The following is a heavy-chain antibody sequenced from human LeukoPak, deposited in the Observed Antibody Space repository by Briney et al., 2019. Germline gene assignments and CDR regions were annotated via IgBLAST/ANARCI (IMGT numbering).Heavy chain of an antibody. J-gene: IGHJ5*02. CDR3: ARDSTHDYGDYPTGFDP. CDR1: GFTFSSYE. D-gene: IGHD4-17*01. V-gene: IGHV3-48*03. Sequence: GGSLRLSCAASGFTFSSYEMNWVRQAPGKGLEWVSYISSSGSTIYYADSVKGRFTISRDNAKNSLYLQVNSLRAEDTAVYYCARDSTHDYGDYPTGFDPWGQGTLVTVSS. CDR2: ISSSGSTI.